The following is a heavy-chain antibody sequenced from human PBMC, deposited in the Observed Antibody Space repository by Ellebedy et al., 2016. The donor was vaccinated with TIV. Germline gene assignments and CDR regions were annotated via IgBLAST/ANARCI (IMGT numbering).Heavy chain of an antibody. V-gene: IGHV4-39*01. D-gene: IGHD3-16*01. Sequence: MPSETLSPTCTVSGGSVNSRSFYWGWIRQPPRNGLEWIGSIYYSGSTYYSPSLKSRVTITVDTSKNQFSLKLRSVTAADTAVYYCARQKRSDRVTLMSFDTWGRGTLVTVSS. J-gene: IGHJ4*02. CDR1: GGSVNSRSFY. CDR3: ARQKRSDRVTLMSFDT. CDR2: IYYSGST.